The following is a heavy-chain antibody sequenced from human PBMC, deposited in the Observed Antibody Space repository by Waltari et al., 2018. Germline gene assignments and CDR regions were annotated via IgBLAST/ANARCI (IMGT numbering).Heavy chain of an antibody. CDR3: ARETTYYDFWSGSHYYYYYMDV. Sequence: QVQLQESGPGLVKPSETLSLTCTVSGGSISSYYWSWIRQPPGKGLEWSGYIYYSGSTNYNPSLKSRVTISVDTSKNQFSLKLTSVTAADTAVYYCARETTYYDFWSGSHYYYYYMDVWGTGTTVTVSS. V-gene: IGHV4-59*01. CDR1: GGSISSYY. J-gene: IGHJ6*03. CDR2: IYYSGST. D-gene: IGHD3-3*01.